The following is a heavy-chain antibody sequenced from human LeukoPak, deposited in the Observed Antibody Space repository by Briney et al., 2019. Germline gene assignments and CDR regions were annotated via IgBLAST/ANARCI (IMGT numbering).Heavy chain of an antibody. CDR1: GGSFSGYY. D-gene: IGHD5-12*01. CDR2: INHSGST. V-gene: IGHV4-34*01. Sequence: SETLSLTCAVYGGSFSGYYWSWIRQPPGKGLEWIGEINHSGSTNYNPSLKSRVTISVDTSKNQFSLKLSSVTAADTAVYYRARGGWLRSHFDYWGQGTLVTVSS. J-gene: IGHJ4*02. CDR3: ARGGWLRSHFDY.